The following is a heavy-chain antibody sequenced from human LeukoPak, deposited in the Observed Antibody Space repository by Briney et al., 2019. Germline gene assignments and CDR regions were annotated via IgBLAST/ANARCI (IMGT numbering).Heavy chain of an antibody. CDR2: IYYSGST. V-gene: IGHV4-59*01. J-gene: IGHJ6*02. D-gene: IGHD2-8*01. CDR1: GGSISSYY. CDR3: ARDPEGYCTNGVCSGMDV. Sequence: SETLSLTCTVSGGSISSYYWSWIRQPPGKGLEWIGYIYYSGSTNYNPSLKSRVTISVDTSKNQFSLKLSSVTAADTAVYYCARDPEGYCTNGVCSGMDVWGQGTTVTVSS.